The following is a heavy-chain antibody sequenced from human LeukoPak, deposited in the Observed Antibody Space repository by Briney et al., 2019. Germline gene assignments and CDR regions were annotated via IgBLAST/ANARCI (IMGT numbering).Heavy chain of an antibody. Sequence: ASVKVSCKASGYTFTSYYMHWVRQAPGQGLEWMGRIIPIVGISNLAQRFQGRVTITADKSTSIAYMEFNSLTSDDTAMYYCTMFGSGSSSGMDVWGQGTTVTVSS. J-gene: IGHJ6*02. CDR1: GYTFTSYY. CDR3: TMFGSGSSSGMDV. V-gene: IGHV1-69*02. D-gene: IGHD3-10*01. CDR2: IIPIVGIS.